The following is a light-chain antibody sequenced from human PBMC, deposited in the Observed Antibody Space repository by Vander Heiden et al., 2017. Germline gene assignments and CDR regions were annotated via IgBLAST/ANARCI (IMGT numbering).Light chain of an antibody. V-gene: IGLV1-51*01. Sequence: QSVLTQPPSVSAAPGQKVTISCSGSSSNIGNNYLSWYQQLPGTAPKLLIYDNNKRTSGIPDRVSGSKSGTSATLGITGLQTGDEADYYCGTGDSSRSAVVFGGGTKLTVL. CDR3: GTGDSSRSAVV. CDR1: SSNIGNNY. CDR2: DNN. J-gene: IGLJ2*01.